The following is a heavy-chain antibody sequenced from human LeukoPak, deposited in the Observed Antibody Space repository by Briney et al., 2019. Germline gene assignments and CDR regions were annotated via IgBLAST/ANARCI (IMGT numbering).Heavy chain of an antibody. Sequence: AGGSLRLSCAASGFTFSSYWMSWVRQAPGKGLEWAANIKQDGTEKYYVDSVKGRFTISRDNTKNSLYLQINSLRVEDTAVYYCAKAAKYYYGSETYYFFEHWGQGTPVTASS. CDR2: IKQDGTEK. CDR1: GFTFSSYW. V-gene: IGHV3-7*01. CDR3: AKAAKYYYGSETYYFFEH. D-gene: IGHD3-10*01. J-gene: IGHJ4*02.